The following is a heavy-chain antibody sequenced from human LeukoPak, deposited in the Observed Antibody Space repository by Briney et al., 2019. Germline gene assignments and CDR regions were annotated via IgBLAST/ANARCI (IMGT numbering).Heavy chain of an antibody. CDR2: INHSGTT. J-gene: IGHJ5*02. V-gene: IGHV4-34*01. CDR1: GGSFSGYY. Sequence: SETLSLTCAVYGGSFSGYYWSWIRQPPGKGLEWIGKINHSGTTNYNPSLKSRVTISVDTSKNQFSLKLSSVTAADTAVYYCARSTHSSWYYYNIRHSWFDPWGQGTLVTVSS. CDR3: ARSTHSSWYYYNIRHSWFDP. D-gene: IGHD6-13*01.